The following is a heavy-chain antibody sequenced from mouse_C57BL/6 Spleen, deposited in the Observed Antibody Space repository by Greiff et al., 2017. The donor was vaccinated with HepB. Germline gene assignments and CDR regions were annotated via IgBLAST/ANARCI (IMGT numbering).Heavy chain of an antibody. Sequence: EVKLQESGPGLVKPSQSLSLTCSVTGYSITSGYYWNWIRQFPGNKLEWMGYISYDGSNNYNPSLKNRISITRDTSKNQFFLKLNSVTTEDTATYYCARDMNGDWYFDVWGTGTTVTVSS. J-gene: IGHJ1*03. CDR1: GYSITSGYY. CDR2: ISYDGSN. D-gene: IGHD2-3*01. CDR3: ARDMNGDWYFDV. V-gene: IGHV3-6*01.